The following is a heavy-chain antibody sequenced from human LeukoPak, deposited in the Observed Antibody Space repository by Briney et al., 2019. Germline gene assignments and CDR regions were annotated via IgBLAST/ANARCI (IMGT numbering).Heavy chain of an antibody. CDR2: INTNTGNP. Sequence: ASVNVSCKASGYTFTSYAMNWVRQAPGQGLEWMGWINTNTGNPTYAQGFTGRFVFSLDTSVSTAYLQISSLKAEDTAVYYCARDRRVGRSYHDFWSGYDPNEYYYGMDVWGQGTTVTVSS. CDR1: GYTFTSYA. D-gene: IGHD3-3*01. CDR3: ARDRRVGRSYHDFWSGYDPNEYYYGMDV. J-gene: IGHJ6*02. V-gene: IGHV7-4-1*02.